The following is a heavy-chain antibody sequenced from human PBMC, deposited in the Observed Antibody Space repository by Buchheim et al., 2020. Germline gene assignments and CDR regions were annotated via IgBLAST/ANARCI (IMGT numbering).Heavy chain of an antibody. D-gene: IGHD2-15*01. Sequence: QVQLQESGSRLVKPSNTLSLTCTVSGGSFRSSGSFWAWIRQTPGKGLVWIGSTFYGGDTYYKPSPKSRVTISVDSSRNRLSLSLNFATAADTAVYYCAKARGAAAASSFDYWGQG. V-gene: IGHV4-39*07. CDR1: GGSFRSSGSF. CDR3: AKARGAAAASSFDY. CDR2: TFYGGDT. J-gene: IGHJ4*02.